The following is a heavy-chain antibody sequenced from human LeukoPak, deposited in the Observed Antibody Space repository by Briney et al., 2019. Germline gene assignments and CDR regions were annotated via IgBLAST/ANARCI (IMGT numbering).Heavy chain of an antibody. CDR3: AKGSDGDYGRPLDY. J-gene: IGHJ4*02. D-gene: IGHD4-17*01. CDR2: ISGSGTYT. CDR1: GFTFSNYA. Sequence: GGSLRLSCAASGFTFSNYAMSWVRQGPGEGLEWVSAISGSGTYTYSADSVKGRFTISRDNSKNTLYLQMNSLRAGDTAVYYCAKGSDGDYGRPLDYWGQGTLVTVSS. V-gene: IGHV3-23*01.